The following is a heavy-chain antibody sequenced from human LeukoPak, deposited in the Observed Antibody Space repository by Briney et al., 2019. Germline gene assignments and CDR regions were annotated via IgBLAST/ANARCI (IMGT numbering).Heavy chain of an antibody. Sequence: ASVKVSCKASGYTFTSYGISWVRQAPGQGLEWMGWISAYNGNTNYAQKLQGRVTMTEDTSTDTAYMELSSLRSEDTAVYYCATSNRGIVATINYYYYGMDVWGQGTTVTVSS. D-gene: IGHD5-12*01. CDR3: ATSNRGIVATINYYYYGMDV. CDR2: ISAYNGNT. V-gene: IGHV1-18*01. CDR1: GYTFTSYG. J-gene: IGHJ6*02.